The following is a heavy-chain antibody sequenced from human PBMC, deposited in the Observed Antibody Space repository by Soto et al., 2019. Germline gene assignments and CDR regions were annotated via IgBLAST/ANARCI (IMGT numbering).Heavy chain of an antibody. J-gene: IGHJ4*02. D-gene: IGHD3-16*01. Sequence: QVQLQESGPGLVKPSETLSLTCTVSGDSISSNHWSWIRQPPGKGLEWIGYIFYSGITYYNPSLKSQVTISVDTSKNQVSLKLSSVTAADTAMYYCATYSAGGGGRGYWGQGTLVTVSS. CDR2: IFYSGIT. CDR1: GDSISSNH. V-gene: IGHV4-59*08. CDR3: ATYSAGGGGRGY.